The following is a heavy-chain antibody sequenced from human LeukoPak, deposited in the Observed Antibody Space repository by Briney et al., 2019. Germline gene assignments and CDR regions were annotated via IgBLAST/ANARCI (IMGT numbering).Heavy chain of an antibody. CDR3: ARAASWYDSSGYPSTWFDP. V-gene: IGHV4-34*01. CDR1: GGSFSGYY. D-gene: IGHD3-22*01. CDR2: INHSGST. Sequence: SETLSLTCAVYGGSFSGYYWSWICQPPGKGLEWIGEINHSGSTNYNPSLKSRVTISVDTSKNQFSLKLSSVTAADTAVYYCARAASWYDSSGYPSTWFDPWGQGTLVTVSS. J-gene: IGHJ5*02.